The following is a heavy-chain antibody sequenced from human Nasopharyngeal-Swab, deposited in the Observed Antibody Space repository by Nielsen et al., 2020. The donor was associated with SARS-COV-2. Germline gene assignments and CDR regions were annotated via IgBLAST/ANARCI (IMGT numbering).Heavy chain of an antibody. J-gene: IGHJ4*02. CDR2: IHSDGNT. Sequence: GESLKISCVASGFTFSSYAMNWVRQAPGKGLEWVSTIHSDGNTYFADSVRGRFTVSRDNSKNTLYLQMSSLRAEDTAVYYCAKGTGMTYRAIDYWGQGTLVTASS. D-gene: IGHD1-14*01. CDR3: AKGTGMTYRAIDY. CDR1: GFTFSSYA. V-gene: IGHV3-23*01.